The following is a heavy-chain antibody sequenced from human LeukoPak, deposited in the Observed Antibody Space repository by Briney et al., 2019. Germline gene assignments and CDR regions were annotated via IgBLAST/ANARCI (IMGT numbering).Heavy chain of an antibody. J-gene: IGHJ4*02. Sequence: ASVKVSCKASGYTFTSYDINWVRQATGQGLEWMGWMNPSSGNTGYAQKFQGRVTMTRNTSISTAYMELSSLRSEDTAVYYCARGGYYYDSSGSTHFDYWGQGTLVTVSS. D-gene: IGHD3-22*01. CDR2: MNPSSGNT. CDR3: ARGGYYYDSSGSTHFDY. V-gene: IGHV1-8*01. CDR1: GYTFTSYD.